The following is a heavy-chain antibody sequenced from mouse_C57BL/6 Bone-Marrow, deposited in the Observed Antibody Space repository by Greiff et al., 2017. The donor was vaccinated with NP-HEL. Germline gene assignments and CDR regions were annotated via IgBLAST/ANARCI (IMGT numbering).Heavy chain of an antibody. Sequence: VQLQQSGPELVKPGASVKISCKASGYTFTDYYMNWVKQSHGKSLEWIGDINPNNGGTSYNQKFKGKATLTVDKSSSTAYMELRSLTSEDSAVYYCARSPDGYYLTMDYWGQGTSVTVSS. V-gene: IGHV1-26*01. D-gene: IGHD2-3*01. CDR2: INPNNGGT. CDR3: ARSPDGYYLTMDY. J-gene: IGHJ4*01. CDR1: GYTFTDYY.